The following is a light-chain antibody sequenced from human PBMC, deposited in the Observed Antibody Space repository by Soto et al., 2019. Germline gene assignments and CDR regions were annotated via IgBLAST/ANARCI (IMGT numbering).Light chain of an antibody. CDR2: GAS. J-gene: IGKJ1*01. CDR1: QSVSRN. V-gene: IGKV3-15*01. Sequence: EIVMTQSPATLSVSPGERATLSCRASQSVSRNLAWYQQKPGQAPRLLIYGASTRATGLPARFSGSGSRTEVTLTISSLQSEDFAVYYCQQYNDWPRTFGQGTKVEIK. CDR3: QQYNDWPRT.